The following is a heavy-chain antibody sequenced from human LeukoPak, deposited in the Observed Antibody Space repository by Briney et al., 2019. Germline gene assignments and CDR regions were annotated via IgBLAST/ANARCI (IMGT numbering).Heavy chain of an antibody. CDR1: GFTFTNYA. D-gene: IGHD2-2*02. CDR2: ISFDGSNK. CDR3: ARDYTLFPHWYFPL. V-gene: IGHV3-30*04. Sequence: GGSLRLSCAASGFTFTNYAIHWVRQAPGRGLEWVAVISFDGSNKYYGDSVKGRFTISRDNSKNTLYLQMNSLRAEDTAVYYCARDYTLFPHWYFPLWGRGTLVTVSS. J-gene: IGHJ2*01.